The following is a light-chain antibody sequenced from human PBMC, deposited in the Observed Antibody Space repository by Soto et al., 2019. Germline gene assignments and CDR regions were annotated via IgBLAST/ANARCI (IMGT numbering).Light chain of an antibody. Sequence: QSALTQPASVSGSLGQSITVSCTGSTTDIGSYNYVSWYQQHPGGVPKLIIYNVSYRPSGVSDRFSGSKSGNTASLTISGLQAEDDSEYYCSLYTSRNTYVFGTATKVTVL. CDR2: NVS. CDR3: SLYTSRNTYV. V-gene: IGLV2-14*03. J-gene: IGLJ1*01. CDR1: TTDIGSYNY.